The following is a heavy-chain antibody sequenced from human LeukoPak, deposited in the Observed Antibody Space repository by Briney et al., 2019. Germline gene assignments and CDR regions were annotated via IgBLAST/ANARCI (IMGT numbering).Heavy chain of an antibody. Sequence: GASVKVSCKASGGTFSSYAISWVRQAPGQGLEWMGGIIPIFGTANYAQKFQGRVTITAGESTSTAYMELSSLRSEDTAVYYCARDLGYSYGYAFDIWGQGTMVTVSS. D-gene: IGHD5-18*01. CDR1: GGTFSSYA. CDR3: ARDLGYSYGYAFDI. J-gene: IGHJ3*02. V-gene: IGHV1-69*13. CDR2: IIPIFGTA.